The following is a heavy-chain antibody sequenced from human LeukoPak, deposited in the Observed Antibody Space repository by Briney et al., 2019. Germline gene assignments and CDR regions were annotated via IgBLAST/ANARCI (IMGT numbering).Heavy chain of an antibody. D-gene: IGHD1-26*01. CDR2: IIPIFGTA. V-gene: IGHV1-69*13. CDR1: GGTFSSYA. J-gene: IGHJ6*02. Sequence: ASVKVSCKASGGTFSSYAISWVRQAPGQGLEWMGGIIPIFGTANYAQKFQGRVTITADESTSTAYMELCSLRSEDTAVYYCARGRWELTLDYYYGMDVWGQGTTVTVSS. CDR3: ARGRWELTLDYYYGMDV.